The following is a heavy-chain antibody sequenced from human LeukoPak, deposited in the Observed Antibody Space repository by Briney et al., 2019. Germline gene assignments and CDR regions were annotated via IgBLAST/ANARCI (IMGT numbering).Heavy chain of an antibody. V-gene: IGHV1-69*05. Sequence: GASVKVSCKASGGTFSSYAISWVRHAPGQGLEWMGRIIPIFGTANYAQKFQGRVTITTDESTSTAYMELSSLRSEDTAVYYCARDVQDSYFDYWGQGTLVTVSS. CDR2: IIPIFGTA. D-gene: IGHD3/OR15-3a*01. CDR1: GGTFSSYA. CDR3: ARDVQDSYFDY. J-gene: IGHJ4*02.